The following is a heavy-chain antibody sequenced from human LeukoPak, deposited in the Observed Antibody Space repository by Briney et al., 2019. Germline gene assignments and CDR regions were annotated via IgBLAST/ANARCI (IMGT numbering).Heavy chain of an antibody. D-gene: IGHD6-19*01. CDR2: ISYNGDST. Sequence: PGGSLRLSCAASGFTLSSYSMHWVRQAPGKGLEFVSAISYNGDSTYYAKSVKDRFTISRDISKNTLYLQLGSLRPEDMAVYYCARVDSGSACASWGQGTLVTVSS. CDR1: GFTLSSYS. J-gene: IGHJ4*02. V-gene: IGHV3-64*01. CDR3: ARVDSGSACAS.